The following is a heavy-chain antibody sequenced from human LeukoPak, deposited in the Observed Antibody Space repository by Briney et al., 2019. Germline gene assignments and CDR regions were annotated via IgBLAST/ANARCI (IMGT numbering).Heavy chain of an antibody. CDR2: IYTSGST. V-gene: IGHV4-61*02. Sequence: SETLSLTCSVSGASISSGSSYWNWIRQPAGKGLEWIGRIYTSGSTNYNPSLKSRVTMSVDTSKNQFSLKLSSVTAADTAVYYCARTRQQLALYYYYYYMDVWGKGTTVTVSS. CDR3: ARTRQQLALYYYYYYMDV. CDR1: GASISSGSSY. J-gene: IGHJ6*03. D-gene: IGHD6-13*01.